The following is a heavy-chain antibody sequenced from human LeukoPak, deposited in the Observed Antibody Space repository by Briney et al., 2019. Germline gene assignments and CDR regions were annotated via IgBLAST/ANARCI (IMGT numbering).Heavy chain of an antibody. V-gene: IGHV4-38-2*01. Sequence: SETLSLTCAVSGYSISSGYYWGWIRQPPGKGLEWIGSIYYSGSTYYNPSLKSRVTISVGTSKNQFSLKLSSVTAADTAVYYCARQQSGSYLVDFDYWGQGTLVTVSS. J-gene: IGHJ4*02. D-gene: IGHD1-26*01. CDR3: ARQQSGSYLVDFDY. CDR2: IYYSGST. CDR1: GYSISSGYY.